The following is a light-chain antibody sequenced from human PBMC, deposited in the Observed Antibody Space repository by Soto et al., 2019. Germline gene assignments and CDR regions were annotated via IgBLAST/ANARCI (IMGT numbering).Light chain of an antibody. CDR2: EVI. CDR1: SSHIGGYNY. CDR3: SSYTASTTVI. V-gene: IGLV2-14*01. J-gene: IGLJ2*01. Sequence: QSALTQPASVSGSPGQSITISCTGTSSHIGGYNYVSWYQQHPGQAPKLLIYEVINRPSGISNRFSASKSGNTASLTISGLQTEDEAHYYCSSYTASTTVIFGGGTKLTVL.